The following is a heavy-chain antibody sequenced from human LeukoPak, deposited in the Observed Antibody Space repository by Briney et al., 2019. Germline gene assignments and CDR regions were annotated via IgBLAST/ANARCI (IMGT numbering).Heavy chain of an antibody. CDR3: ARGRAAANLVGDWFDP. V-gene: IGHV1-2*02. Sequence: EASVKVSCKASGYTFTGYYMHWVRQAPGQGLEWMGWINPNSGGTNYAQKFQGRVTMTRDTSISTAYMELSRLRSDDTAVYYCARGRAAANLVGDWFDPWGQGTLVTVSS. J-gene: IGHJ5*02. CDR1: GYTFTGYY. D-gene: IGHD6-13*01. CDR2: INPNSGGT.